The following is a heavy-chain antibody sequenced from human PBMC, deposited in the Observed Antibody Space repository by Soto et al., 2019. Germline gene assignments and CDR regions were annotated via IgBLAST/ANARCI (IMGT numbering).Heavy chain of an antibody. V-gene: IGHV3-74*01. CDR2: MNEDGGTT. D-gene: IGHD3-10*01. J-gene: IGHJ6*02. CDR1: GFTFSSYW. Sequence: AGGSLRLSCAASGFTFSSYWTHWVRQAPGKGLVWVSRMNEDGGTTDYADSVKGRFTISRDNAKNTLYLQMNSLRVEDTAVYYCASDLSGRADVWGQGTTVTVYS. CDR3: ASDLSGRADV.